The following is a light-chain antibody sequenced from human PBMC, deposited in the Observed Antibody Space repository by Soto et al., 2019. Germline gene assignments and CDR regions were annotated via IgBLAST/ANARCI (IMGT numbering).Light chain of an antibody. CDR1: QSVFSS. CDR2: GAA. J-gene: IGKJ1*01. CDR3: RQYHNWPA. Sequence: EIVMTQSPDTLSVSPGERATLSCRASQSVFSSLAWYQQKPGQAPSLLIYGAATRATGIPARFSGSGSGTDFTLTISSLQSEDFAVDDCRQYHNWPAFGQGTKVDIK. V-gene: IGKV3-15*01.